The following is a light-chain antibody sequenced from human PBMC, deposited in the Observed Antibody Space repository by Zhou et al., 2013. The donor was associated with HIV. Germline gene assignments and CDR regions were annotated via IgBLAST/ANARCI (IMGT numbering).Light chain of an antibody. J-gene: IGKJ4*01. CDR3: QQANSFPLT. V-gene: IGKV1-12*01. Sequence: DIQMTQSPSSVSASVGDRVTITCRASQDIRSRLAWYQQKPGKAPKLLISGASTLQSGVPSRFSGSGSGTHFTLTISTLQPEDFATYYCQQANSFPLTFGGGTKVELK. CDR2: GAS. CDR1: QDIRSR.